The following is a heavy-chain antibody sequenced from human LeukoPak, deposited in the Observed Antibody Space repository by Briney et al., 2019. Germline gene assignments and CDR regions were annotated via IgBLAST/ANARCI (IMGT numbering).Heavy chain of an antibody. V-gene: IGHV3-64D*06. Sequence: RGSLRLSCAASGFTFSSYEMNWVRQAPGKGLEYVSGVSSDGITTYHADSVKGRFTISRDNSKNTLYLQMSSLRAEDTAVYYCVKDKFSGYDSPFDYWGQGTLVTVSS. CDR3: VKDKFSGYDSPFDY. CDR2: VSSDGITT. J-gene: IGHJ4*02. CDR1: GFTFSSYE. D-gene: IGHD5-12*01.